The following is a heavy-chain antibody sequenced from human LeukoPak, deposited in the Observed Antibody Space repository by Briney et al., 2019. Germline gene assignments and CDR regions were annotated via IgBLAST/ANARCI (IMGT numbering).Heavy chain of an antibody. CDR2: INPRDGGT. CDR3: AREGNGLLSKDLDY. V-gene: IGHV1-2*02. J-gene: IGHJ4*02. D-gene: IGHD2-15*01. CDR1: GYTFTDYY. Sequence: ASVKVFCKGSGYTFTDYYLHWVRQAPGQDLEWVGYINPRDGGTSSPQNFRGRVTMTTDASSSTAYMELSRLTSDDTAIYYCAREGNGLLSKDLDYWGQGTLVTVSS.